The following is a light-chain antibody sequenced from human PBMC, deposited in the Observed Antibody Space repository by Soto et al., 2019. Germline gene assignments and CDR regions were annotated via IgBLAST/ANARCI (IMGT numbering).Light chain of an antibody. V-gene: IGLV2-23*01. CDR3: CSYAGSRIHVV. Sequence: QPVLTQPASVSGSPGQSITISCTGTSSDIGYYNLVSWYQQHPGKAPKLMIYEGSKRPSGVSDRFSGSKSGNTASLTISGLQAEDEADYYCCSYAGSRIHVVFGGGTQLTVL. CDR2: EGS. CDR1: SSDIGYYNL. J-gene: IGLJ2*01.